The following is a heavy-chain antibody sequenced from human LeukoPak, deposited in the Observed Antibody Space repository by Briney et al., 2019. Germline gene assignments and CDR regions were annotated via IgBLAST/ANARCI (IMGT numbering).Heavy chain of an antibody. Sequence: GGSLRLSCAASGFTFDDYGMSWVRQAPGKGLEWVSGINWNGGSTGYADSVKGRFTISRDNAKNSLYLQMNSLRAEDTALYYCARQQQYTKYYCYYYMDVWGKGTTVTVSS. CDR2: INWNGGST. CDR1: GFTFDDYG. D-gene: IGHD6-13*01. CDR3: ARQQQYTKYYCYYYMDV. J-gene: IGHJ6*03. V-gene: IGHV3-20*04.